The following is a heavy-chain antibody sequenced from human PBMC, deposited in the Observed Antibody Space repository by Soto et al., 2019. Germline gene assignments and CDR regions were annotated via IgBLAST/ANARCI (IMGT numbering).Heavy chain of an antibody. CDR1: GYTFTSYA. V-gene: IGHV1-3*05. Sequence: QVQLVQSGAEEKKPGASVKVSCKASGYTFTSYAMHLVRQAPGQRLEWMGWINAGNGNTKYSQKFQGRVTITRDTSASTAYMELSSLRSEDTAVYYCARGTVVTHFDYWGQGTLVTVSS. CDR2: INAGNGNT. J-gene: IGHJ4*02. D-gene: IGHD2-15*01. CDR3: ARGTVVTHFDY.